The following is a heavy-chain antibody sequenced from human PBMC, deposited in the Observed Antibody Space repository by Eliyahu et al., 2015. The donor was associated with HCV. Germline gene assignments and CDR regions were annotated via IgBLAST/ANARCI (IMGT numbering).Heavy chain of an antibody. J-gene: IGHJ4*02. CDR2: INPSGGST. CDR3: ARDHGAGYSSLNTRTFDY. D-gene: IGHD6-13*01. CDR1: GYTFTSYY. Sequence: QVQLVQSGAEVKKPGASVKVSCKASGYTFTSYYMHWVRQAPGQGLEWMGIINPSGGSTSYAQKFQGRVTMTRDTSTSTVYMELSSLRSEDTAVYYCARDHGAGYSSLNTRTFDYWGQGTLVTVSS. V-gene: IGHV1-46*01.